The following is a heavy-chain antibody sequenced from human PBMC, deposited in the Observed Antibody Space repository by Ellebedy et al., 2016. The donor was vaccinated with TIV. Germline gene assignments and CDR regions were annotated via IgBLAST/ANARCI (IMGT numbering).Heavy chain of an antibody. Sequence: GESLKISXAASGFTFSSYSMNWVRQAPGKGLEWVSYISSSGSTIYYADSVKGRFTISRDNAKNSLYLQMNSLRAEDTAVYYCARNYYDSSGYCNFDYWGQGTLVTVSS. CDR1: GFTFSSYS. CDR2: ISSSGSTI. CDR3: ARNYYDSSGYCNFDY. J-gene: IGHJ4*02. D-gene: IGHD3-22*01. V-gene: IGHV3-48*04.